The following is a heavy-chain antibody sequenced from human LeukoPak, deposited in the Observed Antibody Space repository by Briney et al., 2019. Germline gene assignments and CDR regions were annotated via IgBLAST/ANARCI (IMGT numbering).Heavy chain of an antibody. V-gene: IGHV3-33*01. CDR2: IWYDGSNK. CDR3: ARPRSGWWDFDY. J-gene: IGHJ4*02. Sequence: GGSLRLSCATSGFTFSDYGVHWGRRPPGMGLEWVAVIWYDGSNKYYADSVKGRFTISRDNSKNTLYLQMNSLRAEDTAVYYCARPRSGWWDFDYWGQGTLVTVAS. D-gene: IGHD6-19*01. CDR1: GFTFSDYG.